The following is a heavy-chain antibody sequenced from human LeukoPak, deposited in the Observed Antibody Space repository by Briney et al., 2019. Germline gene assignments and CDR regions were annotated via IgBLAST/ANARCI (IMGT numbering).Heavy chain of an antibody. J-gene: IGHJ4*02. CDR2: VYSGGNT. Sequence: GGSLRLSCAASGFTVSTTYLSWVRQAPGKGLEWVSVVYSGGNTYYTDSVKGRFTISRDNSKNTLYLQMNSLRAEDTAVYYCASNGENSGTLLQFDCWGQGTLVTVSS. D-gene: IGHD1-26*01. V-gene: IGHV3-66*02. CDR1: GFTVSTTY. CDR3: ASNGENSGTLLQFDC.